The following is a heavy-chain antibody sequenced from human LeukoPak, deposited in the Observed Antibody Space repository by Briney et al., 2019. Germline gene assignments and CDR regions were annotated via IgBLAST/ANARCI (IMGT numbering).Heavy chain of an antibody. CDR1: GGPISSGSYY. Sequence: SETLSLTCTVSGGPISSGSYYWSWIRQPAGKGLEWIERIYTSGSTNYNPSLMSRVTRSVDTSKNQFYHKLSSVTAADTAVYYCARESSSGWYRTGGTLDYWGQGTLVTVSS. CDR3: ARESSSGWYRTGGTLDY. J-gene: IGHJ4*02. D-gene: IGHD6-19*01. CDR2: IYTSGST. V-gene: IGHV4-61*02.